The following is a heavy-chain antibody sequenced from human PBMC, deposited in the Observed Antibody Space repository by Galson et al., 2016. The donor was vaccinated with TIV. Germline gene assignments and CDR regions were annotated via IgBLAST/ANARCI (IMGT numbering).Heavy chain of an antibody. CDR2: MNPNSGNT. CDR3: ARSGDYGDY. CDR1: GYSFSTYD. V-gene: IGHV1-8*01. Sequence: SVKVSCKASGYSFSTYDINWVRQAPGQGLEWMGWMNPNSGNTGYSQKFRGRVTITRNTSERTAYMELSSLTSEDTAVYYCARSGDYGDYWGQGTLVTVSS. J-gene: IGHJ4*02. D-gene: IGHD4-17*01.